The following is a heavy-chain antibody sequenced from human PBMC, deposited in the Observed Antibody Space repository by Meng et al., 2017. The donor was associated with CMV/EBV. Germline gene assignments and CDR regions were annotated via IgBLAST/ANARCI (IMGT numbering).Heavy chain of an antibody. V-gene: IGHV3-48*04. Sequence: GESLKISCAASGFTFSSYSMNWVRQAPGKGLEWVSYISSSSSTIYYADSVKGRFTISRDNAKNSLYLQMNSLRAEDTAVYYCARDHHFGVVTPDPYYYYGMDVWGQGTTVTVSS. CDR3: ARDHHFGVVTPDPYYYYGMDV. CDR2: ISSSSSTI. D-gene: IGHD3-3*01. CDR1: GFTFSSYS. J-gene: IGHJ6*02.